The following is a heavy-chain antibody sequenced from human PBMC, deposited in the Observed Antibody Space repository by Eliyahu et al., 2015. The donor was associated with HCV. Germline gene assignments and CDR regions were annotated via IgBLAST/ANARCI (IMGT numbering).Heavy chain of an antibody. J-gene: IGHJ5*02. V-gene: IGHV3-66*01. CDR3: AREIYGGNPNWFDP. D-gene: IGHD4-23*01. Sequence: EVQLVESGGGLVQPGGSLRLSCXASGFXVSSNYMSWVRQAPGKGLGWVSVIYSGGSTYYADSVKGRFTISRDNSKNTLYLQMNSLRAEDTAVYYCAREIYGGNPNWFDPWGQGTLVTVSS. CDR2: IYSGGST. CDR1: GFXVSSNY.